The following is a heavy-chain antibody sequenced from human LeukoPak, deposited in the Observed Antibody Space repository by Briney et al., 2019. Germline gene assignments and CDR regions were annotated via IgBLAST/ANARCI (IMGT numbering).Heavy chain of an antibody. CDR3: ARVAGYYYARSGYYSDY. D-gene: IGHD3-22*01. CDR1: GYIFTNYG. Sequence: ASVKVSCKASGYIFTNYGISWVRQAPGQGLEWMGWISAYNGKTNYAQKLQGRVTMTTDTSTSTAYMELRSLRSDDTAVYYCARVAGYYYARSGYYSDYWGQGTLVTVSS. V-gene: IGHV1-18*01. CDR2: ISAYNGKT. J-gene: IGHJ4*02.